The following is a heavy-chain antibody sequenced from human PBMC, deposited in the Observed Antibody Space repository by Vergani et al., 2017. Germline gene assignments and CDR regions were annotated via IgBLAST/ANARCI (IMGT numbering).Heavy chain of an antibody. CDR3: AKDAVLGIAAAGRGWYFDY. CDR1: GFTFSSYA. D-gene: IGHD6-13*01. J-gene: IGHJ4*02. Sequence: VQLVESGGGLVKRGGSLRLSCAASGFTFSSYAMSWVRQAPGKGLEWVVGISFDGTNEYYTDSVKGRFTISRDNSKNTLYLQMNSLRAEDTAVYYCAKDAVLGIAAAGRGWYFDYWGQGTLVTVSS. CDR2: ISFDGTNE. V-gene: IGHV3-30*18.